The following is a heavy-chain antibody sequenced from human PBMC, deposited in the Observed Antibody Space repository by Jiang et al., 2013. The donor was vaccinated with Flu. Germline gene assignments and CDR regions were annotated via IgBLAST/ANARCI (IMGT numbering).Heavy chain of an antibody. Sequence: GAEVKKPGASVKVSCKASGYTFTGYYMHWVRQAPGQGLEWMGRINPNSGGTNYAQRFQGRVTMTRDTSISTAYMELSRLRSDDTAVYYCARGVMITFGGVIVSFGYWGQGTLVTVSS. CDR3: ARGVMITFGGVIVSFGY. CDR1: GYTFTGYY. D-gene: IGHD3-16*02. V-gene: IGHV1-2*06. CDR2: INPNSGGT. J-gene: IGHJ4*02.